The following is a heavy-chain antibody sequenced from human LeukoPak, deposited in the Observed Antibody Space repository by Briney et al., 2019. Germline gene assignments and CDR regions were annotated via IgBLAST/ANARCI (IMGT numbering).Heavy chain of an antibody. J-gene: IGHJ4*02. V-gene: IGHV3-21*01. CDR3: ASHTTYSRQFDY. D-gene: IGHD6-13*01. Sequence: GGSLRLSCAASGFTFSSYSMNWVRQAPGKGLEWVSSISSSSSYVYYADSVKGRFTISRDNAKNSLYLQMNSPRAEDTAVYYCASHTTYSRQFDYWGQGTLVTVSS. CDR2: ISSSSSYV. CDR1: GFTFSSYS.